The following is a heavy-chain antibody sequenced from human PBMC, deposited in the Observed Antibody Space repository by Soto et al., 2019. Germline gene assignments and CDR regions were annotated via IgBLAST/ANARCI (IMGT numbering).Heavy chain of an antibody. CDR2: ISYDGSNT. CDR1: GFTFSSYG. V-gene: IGHV3-30*18. Sequence: QEQLVESGGGVVQPGRSLRLSCAASGFTFSSYGMHWVRQAPGKGLEWVAVISYDGSNTYYGDTVKGRFTISRDNSKNALXLQMTSLRAEDTAVYYCAKDGNVYSSGWYAPSLDYWGQGTLVTVSS. J-gene: IGHJ4*02. CDR3: AKDGNVYSSGWYAPSLDY. D-gene: IGHD6-19*01.